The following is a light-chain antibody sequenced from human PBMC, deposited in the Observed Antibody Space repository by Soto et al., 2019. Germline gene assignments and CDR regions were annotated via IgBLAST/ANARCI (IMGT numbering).Light chain of an antibody. CDR1: ASISTF. J-gene: IGKJ1*01. CDR2: GAY. Sequence: DIPITQSPSSPSASAGDRVTLPCRASASISTFLNWYQQTPGKAQKLLIYGAYSLQTGVQSRFSGSGSGTDFTLTISSLQPEDFATYYCKQSYITPWTFGQGTKVDIK. V-gene: IGKV1-39*01. CDR3: KQSYITPWT.